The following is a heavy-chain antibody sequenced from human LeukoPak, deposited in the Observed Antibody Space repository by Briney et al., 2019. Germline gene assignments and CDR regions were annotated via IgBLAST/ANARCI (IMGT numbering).Heavy chain of an antibody. CDR3: ITADTDRAELRLQYYYYYMDV. D-gene: IGHD5-18*01. V-gene: IGHV3-48*01. Sequence: GGSLRLSCAASGFTFSRQSMNWVRLAPGKGLEWLSHISIASTTYYADSVKGRFTISRDNARNSVFLQMASLRAEDTGVYYCITADTDRAELRLQYYYYYMDVWGKGTTVTVSS. CDR2: ISIASTT. CDR1: GFTFSRQS. J-gene: IGHJ6*03.